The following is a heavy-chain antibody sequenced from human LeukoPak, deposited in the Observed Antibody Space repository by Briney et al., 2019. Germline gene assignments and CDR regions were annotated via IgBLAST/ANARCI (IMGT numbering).Heavy chain of an antibody. V-gene: IGHV3-23*01. Sequence: GGSLRLSCAASGFTFSSYAMSWVRQAPGKGLEWVSAISGSGGSTYYADSVKGRFTISRDNSKNTLYLQMNSLRAEDTAVYYCARAQSHSSGYYYGGGDWFDPWGQGTLVTVSS. CDR1: GFTFSSYA. CDR3: ARAQSHSSGYYYGGGDWFDP. D-gene: IGHD3-22*01. J-gene: IGHJ5*02. CDR2: ISGSGGST.